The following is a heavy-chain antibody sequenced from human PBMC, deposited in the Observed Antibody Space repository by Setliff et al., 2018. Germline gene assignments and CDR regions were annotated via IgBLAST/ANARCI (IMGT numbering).Heavy chain of an antibody. CDR1: GDTFNTYT. V-gene: IGHV1-69*05. D-gene: IGHD3-3*01. CDR2: IIPLLETV. J-gene: IGHJ5*02. CDR3: ARLQATFGVFKDGDWFDP. Sequence: SVKVSCKASGDTFNTYTLSWVRQAPGQGLEWMGGIIPLLETVKYAQKFQGRLTITRDTSATTGYMELSSLRSEDTAVYYCARLQATFGVFKDGDWFDPWGQGTLVTVSS.